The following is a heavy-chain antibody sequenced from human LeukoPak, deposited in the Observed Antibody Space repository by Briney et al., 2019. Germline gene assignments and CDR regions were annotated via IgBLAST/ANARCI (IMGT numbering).Heavy chain of an antibody. CDR3: ARAEVLWFGELLFDY. V-gene: IGHV1-2*02. Sequence: ASVKVSCKASGYTFAGCYMHWVRQAPGQGLEWMGWINPNSGGTNYAQKFQGRVTMTRDTSISTAYMELSRLRSDDTAVYYCARAEVLWFGELLFDYWGQGTLVTVSS. D-gene: IGHD3-10*01. J-gene: IGHJ4*02. CDR1: GYTFAGCY. CDR2: INPNSGGT.